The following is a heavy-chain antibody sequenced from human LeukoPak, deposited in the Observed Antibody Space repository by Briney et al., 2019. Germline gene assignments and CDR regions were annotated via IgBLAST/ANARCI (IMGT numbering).Heavy chain of an antibody. Sequence: PGGSLRLSCAASGFTFSSYSMNWVRQAPGKGLEWVSCISSSSSYIYYADSVKGRFTISRDNAKNSLYLQMNSLRAEDTAVYYCAGAHNWKYGTFDYWGQGTLVTVSS. CDR3: AGAHNWKYGTFDY. J-gene: IGHJ4*02. V-gene: IGHV3-21*01. D-gene: IGHD1-7*01. CDR1: GFTFSSYS. CDR2: ISSSSSYI.